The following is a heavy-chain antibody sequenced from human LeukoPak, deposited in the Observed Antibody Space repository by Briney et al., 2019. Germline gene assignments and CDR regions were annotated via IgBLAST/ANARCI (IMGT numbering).Heavy chain of an antibody. CDR2: ISGTGGNT. CDR1: GFSFSNYA. Sequence: GGSLRLSCAVSGFSFSNYAVSWVRQFPGKGLEWVSGISGTGGNTYYADSVRSRFTISRDNSKNMLYLQMNSLTAEDTAIYFCAKDFEFKWQQPSDHWGQGTPVTVSS. V-gene: IGHV3-23*01. CDR3: AKDFEFKWQQPSDH. J-gene: IGHJ4*02. D-gene: IGHD1/OR15-1a*01.